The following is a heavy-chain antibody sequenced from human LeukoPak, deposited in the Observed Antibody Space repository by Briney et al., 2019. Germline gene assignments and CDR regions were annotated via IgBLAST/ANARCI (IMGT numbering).Heavy chain of an antibody. CDR1: GGSISSSSYY. V-gene: IGHV4-39*07. CDR3: ARSMYSSSWYSPVDY. D-gene: IGHD6-13*01. J-gene: IGHJ4*02. CDR2: IYYSGST. Sequence: PAETLSLTCTVSGGSISSSSYYWGWIRQPPGKGLEWIGSIYYSGSTYYNPSLKSRVTISVDTSKNQFSLKLSSVTAADTAVYYCARSMYSSSWYSPVDYWGQGTLVTVPS.